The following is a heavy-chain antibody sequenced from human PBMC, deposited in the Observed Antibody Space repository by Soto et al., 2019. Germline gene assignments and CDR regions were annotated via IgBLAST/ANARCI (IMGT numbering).Heavy chain of an antibody. D-gene: IGHD5-12*01. CDR2: IIPIFGTA. CDR3: ARGGWMATQPGDYYYGMDV. CDR1: GGTFSSYA. V-gene: IGHV1-69*01. Sequence: QVQLVQSGAEVKKPGSSVKVSCKASGGTFSSYAISWVRQAPGQGLEWMGGIIPIFGTAHYAQKFQGRVTITADESTSTDYMELSSLRSEDTAVYYCARGGWMATQPGDYYYGMDVWVQGTTVTVSS. J-gene: IGHJ6*02.